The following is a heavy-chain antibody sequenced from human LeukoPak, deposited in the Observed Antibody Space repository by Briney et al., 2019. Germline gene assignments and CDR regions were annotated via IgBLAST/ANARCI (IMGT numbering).Heavy chain of an antibody. CDR3: ARWGARDFDS. V-gene: IGHV3-48*01. D-gene: IGHD1-26*01. CDR1: GFTFSGYS. J-gene: IGHJ4*02. CDR2: IGSSSSII. Sequence: GGSLRLSCAASGFTFSGYSMNWVRQAPGKGLEWVSYIGSSSSIIYYADSVKGRFTISRDNSKNTLYLQMNSLRVEDTAVYYCARWGARDFDSWGQGTLVTVSS.